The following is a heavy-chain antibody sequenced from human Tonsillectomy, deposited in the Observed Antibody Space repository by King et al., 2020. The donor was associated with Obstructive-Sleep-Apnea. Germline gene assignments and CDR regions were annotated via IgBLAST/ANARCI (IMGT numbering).Heavy chain of an antibody. J-gene: IGHJ4*02. V-gene: IGHV3-23*04. Sequence: VQLVESGGGLVQPGGSLRLSCGASGFTFSNYAMSWVRQAPGKGLEGLSAISDSGGSTYYADSVKGRFTISRDNSKNTLYLKMNSMRAEDTAVFYCAKLGGSYSWGGLDYWGRGTLVTVSS. CDR3: AKLGGSYSWGGLDY. CDR1: GFTFSNYA. CDR2: ISDSGGST. D-gene: IGHD1-26*01.